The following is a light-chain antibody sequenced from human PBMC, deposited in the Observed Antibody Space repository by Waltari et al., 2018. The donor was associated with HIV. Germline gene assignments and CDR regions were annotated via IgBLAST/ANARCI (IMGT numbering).Light chain of an antibody. CDR1: SRAVGGYTY. CDR3: SSYTSSSTLDVV. Sequence: QSALTQPASVSGSPGQSITISCPATSRAVGGYTYVCWYQQHPGKAPKLRIYDVSNRPSGVSNRFSGSKSGNTASLTISGLQAEDEADYYCSSYTSSSTLDVVFGGGTKLTVL. V-gene: IGLV2-14*03. J-gene: IGLJ2*01. CDR2: DVS.